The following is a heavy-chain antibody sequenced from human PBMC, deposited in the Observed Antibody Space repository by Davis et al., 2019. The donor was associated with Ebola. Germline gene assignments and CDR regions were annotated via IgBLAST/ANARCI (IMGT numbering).Heavy chain of an antibody. CDR1: GDSFTSYW. CDR2: IYPGDSDT. CDR3: ARQIVATGFFDY. D-gene: IGHD5-12*01. Sequence: GESLKISCKGSGDSFTSYWIGWVRQMPGKGLEWMGIIYPGDSDTRYSPYFQGQVTISADKSISTAYLQWSSLKASDTAMYYWARQIVATGFFDYWGQGTLVTVSS. V-gene: IGHV5-51*01. J-gene: IGHJ4*02.